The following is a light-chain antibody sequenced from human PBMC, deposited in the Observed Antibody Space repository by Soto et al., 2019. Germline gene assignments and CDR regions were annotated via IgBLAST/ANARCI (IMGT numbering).Light chain of an antibody. CDR1: EDVSDY. V-gene: IGKV1-33*01. Sequence: DIKMTQSPSSLSASVGDRVTLTCQASEDVSDYVNWYQQKPGRAPKLLIYDASKLETGVPSRFSGSRSGTDFTFTIRDLQPEDFATYYCQLYKNVILTFGGGTRVDI. J-gene: IGKJ4*01. CDR2: DAS. CDR3: QLYKNVILT.